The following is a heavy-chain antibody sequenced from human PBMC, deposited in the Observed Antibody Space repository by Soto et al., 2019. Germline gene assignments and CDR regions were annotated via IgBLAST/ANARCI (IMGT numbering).Heavy chain of an antibody. CDR2: ISHLATS. CDR3: ARGGGYVSFDF. Sequence: TLSLTCTSSGTTTSYGSYSWRWARQSPGKGLGWLGSISHLATSYYNPSFKSRLSLSIDRTRTQFSLSMLTMTAAANAYYYGARGGGYVSFDFWGQGIQVTAPS. J-gene: IGHJ4*02. D-gene: IGHD2-15*01. V-gene: IGHV4-30-2*06. CDR1: GTTTSYGSYS.